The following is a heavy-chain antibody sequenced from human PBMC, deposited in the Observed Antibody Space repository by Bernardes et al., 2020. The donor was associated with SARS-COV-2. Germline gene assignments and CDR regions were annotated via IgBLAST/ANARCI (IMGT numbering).Heavy chain of an antibody. V-gene: IGHV4-34*01. CDR3: ARGTHYDFWSGYLGPYFDY. D-gene: IGHD3-3*01. CDR2: INHSGST. J-gene: IGHJ4*02. Sequence: SETLSLTCAVYGGSFSGYYWSWIRQPPGKGLEWIGEINHSGSTNYNPSLKSRVTISVDTSKNQFSLKLSSVTAADTAVYYCARGTHYDFWSGYLGPYFDYWGQGTLVTVSS. CDR1: GGSFSGYY.